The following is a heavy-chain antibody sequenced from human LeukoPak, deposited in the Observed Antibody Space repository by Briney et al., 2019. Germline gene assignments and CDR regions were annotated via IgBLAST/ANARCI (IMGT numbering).Heavy chain of an antibody. V-gene: IGHV4-59*12. D-gene: IGHD4-11*01. CDR2: IYYSGST. Sequence: PSETLSLTCTVSGGSISSYYWSWIRQPPGKGLEWIGYIYYSGSTNYNPSLKSRVTISVDTSKNQFSLKLSSVTAADTAVYYCARDLSATVTTPLRYFYYYMDVWGKGTTVTVSS. J-gene: IGHJ6*03. CDR3: ARDLSATVTTPLRYFYYYMDV. CDR1: GGSISSYY.